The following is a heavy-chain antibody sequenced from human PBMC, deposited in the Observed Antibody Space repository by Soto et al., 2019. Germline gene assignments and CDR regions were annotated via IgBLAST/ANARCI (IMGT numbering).Heavy chain of an antibody. Sequence: GGSLRLSCAASGFTFSIYAMSWVRQAPGKGLEWVSAISGSGGSTYYADSVKGRFTISRDNSKNTLYLQMNSLRAEDTAVYYCAKDMSRYCSGGSCPHDAFDIWGQGTMVTVSS. J-gene: IGHJ3*02. V-gene: IGHV3-23*01. CDR3: AKDMSRYCSGGSCPHDAFDI. CDR2: ISGSGGST. D-gene: IGHD2-15*01. CDR1: GFTFSIYA.